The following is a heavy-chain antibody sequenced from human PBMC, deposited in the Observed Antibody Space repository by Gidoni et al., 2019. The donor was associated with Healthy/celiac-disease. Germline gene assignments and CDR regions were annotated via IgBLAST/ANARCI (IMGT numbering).Heavy chain of an antibody. Sequence: QVQLVQSGAEVKKPGASVKVSCKVSGYTLTELSMHWVRQAPGKGLEWMGGFDPEDGETIYAQKFQGRVTMTEDTSTDTAYMELSSLRSEDTAVNYCATASRDRPGLRYFDWLSLDYWGQGTLVTVSS. CDR3: ATASRDRPGLRYFDWLSLDY. CDR2: FDPEDGET. J-gene: IGHJ4*02. V-gene: IGHV1-24*01. D-gene: IGHD3-9*01. CDR1: GYTLTELS.